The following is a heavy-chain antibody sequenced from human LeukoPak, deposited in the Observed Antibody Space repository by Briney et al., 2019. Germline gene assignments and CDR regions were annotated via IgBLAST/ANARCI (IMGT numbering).Heavy chain of an antibody. D-gene: IGHD3-10*01. CDR3: ARQNYYDSGSYWGFFEY. V-gene: IGHV4-61*08. CDR1: GGSISSGGNY. J-gene: IGHJ4*02. Sequence: SETLSLTCTVSGGSISSGGNYWSWIRQPPGKGLECIGYIYYTGSTTYNPSLKSRLTMSLDTSRNQFSLKLSSVTAADTAVYYCARQNYYDSGSYWGFFEYWGQGALVTVSS. CDR2: IYYTGST.